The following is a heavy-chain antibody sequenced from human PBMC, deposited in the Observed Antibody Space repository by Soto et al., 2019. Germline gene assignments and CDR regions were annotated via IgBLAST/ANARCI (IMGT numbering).Heavy chain of an antibody. CDR3: AREPHWGPSSYDNWFDP. CDR2: IYYSGST. Sequence: SETLSLTCTVSGGSISSGGYYWSWIRQHPGKGLEWIGYIYYSGSTYYNPSLKSRVTISVDTSKNQFSLKLSSVTAADTAVYYCAREPHWGPSSYDNWFDPWGQGTLVTVPQ. CDR1: GGSISSGGYY. J-gene: IGHJ5*02. D-gene: IGHD4-4*01. V-gene: IGHV4-31*03.